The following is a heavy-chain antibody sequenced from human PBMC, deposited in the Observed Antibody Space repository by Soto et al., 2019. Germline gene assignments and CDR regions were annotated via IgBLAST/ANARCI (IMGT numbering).Heavy chain of an antibody. CDR1: GGSFSGYY. D-gene: IGHD6-19*01. Sequence: PSETLSLTCAAYGGSFSGYYWSWIRQPPGKGLEWIGEINHSGSTNYNPSLKSRVTISVDTSKNQFSLKLSSVTAADTAVYYCARVDSSGWYDYWGQGTLVTVSS. V-gene: IGHV4-34*01. CDR2: INHSGST. J-gene: IGHJ4*02. CDR3: ARVDSSGWYDY.